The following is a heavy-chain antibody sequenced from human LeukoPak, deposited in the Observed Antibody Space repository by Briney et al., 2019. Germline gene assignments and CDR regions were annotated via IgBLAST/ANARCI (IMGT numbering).Heavy chain of an antibody. V-gene: IGHV3-73*01. J-gene: IGHJ4*02. Sequence: PGGSLRLSCAASGFTFSGSAMHWVRQASGKGLEWVCRIRSKANSYATAYAASVKGRFTISRDDSKNTAYLQMNSLKTEDTAVYYCTRSYYGDLVSWGQGTLVTVSS. CDR1: GFTFSGSA. D-gene: IGHD4-17*01. CDR3: TRSYYGDLVS. CDR2: IRSKANSYAT.